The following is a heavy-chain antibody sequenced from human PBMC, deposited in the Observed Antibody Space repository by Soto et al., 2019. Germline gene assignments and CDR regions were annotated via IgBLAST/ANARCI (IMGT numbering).Heavy chain of an antibody. D-gene: IGHD3-22*01. CDR2: ISYDGSNK. CDR3: AKDYYYDSSGYQPYYYYYGMDV. J-gene: IGHJ6*02. Sequence: QVQLVESGGGVVQPGRSLRLSCAASGFTFSSYGMHWVRQAPGKGLEWVAVISYDGSNKYYADSVKGRFTISRDNSKNTLYLQMNSLRAEDTAVYYCAKDYYYDSSGYQPYYYYYGMDVWGQGTTVTVSS. V-gene: IGHV3-30*18. CDR1: GFTFSSYG.